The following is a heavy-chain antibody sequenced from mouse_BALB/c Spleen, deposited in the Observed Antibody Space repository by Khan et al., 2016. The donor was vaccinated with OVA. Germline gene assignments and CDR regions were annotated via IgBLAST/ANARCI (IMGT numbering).Heavy chain of an antibody. Sequence: QVQLQQSGPELVKPGASVRISCKASGYTFTSYYIHWVKQRPGQGLEWIGWIYPGNVSPKYNERFKDKASLTADKSSRTAYMQLSSLTSEDSAVYFCARAGYGSFAYWGQGTLVTVSA. CDR3: ARAGYGSFAY. D-gene: IGHD2-2*01. J-gene: IGHJ3*01. CDR2: IYPGNVSP. V-gene: IGHV1S56*01. CDR1: GYTFTSYY.